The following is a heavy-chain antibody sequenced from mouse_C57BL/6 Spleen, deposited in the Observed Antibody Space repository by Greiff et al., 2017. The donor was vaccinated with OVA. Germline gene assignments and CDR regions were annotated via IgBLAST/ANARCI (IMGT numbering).Heavy chain of an antibody. V-gene: IGHV2-2*01. D-gene: IGHD1-1*01. J-gene: IGHJ1*03. CDR3: ARKGYYYGSENWYFDV. CDR1: GFSLTSYG. Sequence: QVQLKESGPGLVQPSQSLSITCTVSGFSLTSYGVHWVRQSPGKGLEWLGVIWSGGSTDYNAAFISRLSISKDNSKSQVFFKMNSLQADDTAIYYCARKGYYYGSENWYFDVWGTGTTVTVSS. CDR2: IWSGGST.